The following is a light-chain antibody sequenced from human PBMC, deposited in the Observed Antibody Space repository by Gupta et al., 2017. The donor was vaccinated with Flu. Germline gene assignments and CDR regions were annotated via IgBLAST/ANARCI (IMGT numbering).Light chain of an antibody. CDR3: QQYHSYSYS. CDR2: KAS. J-gene: IGKJ2*03. CDR1: QSITNW. Sequence: DIQMTQSPSTLSASVGDRVTITCRASQSITNWLAWYQQKPGKPPKLLIYKASSLESGVPSRFSGSGSGTEFTLTISSLQPDDFATYYCQQYHSYSYSFGQGTKLEIK. V-gene: IGKV1-5*03.